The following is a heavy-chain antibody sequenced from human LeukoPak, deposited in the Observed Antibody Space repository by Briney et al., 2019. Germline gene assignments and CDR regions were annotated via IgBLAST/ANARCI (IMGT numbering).Heavy chain of an antibody. V-gene: IGHV1-24*01. CDR1: GYTLTELS. CDR3: ATARRGMIVEGHFDY. CDR2: FDPEDGET. J-gene: IGHJ4*02. Sequence: ASVKVSCKVSGYTLTELSMHWVRQAPGKGLEWMGGFDPEDGETIYAQKFQGRVTMTEDTSTDTAYMELSNLRSEDTAVYYCATARRGMIVEGHFDYWGQGTLVTVSS. D-gene: IGHD3-22*01.